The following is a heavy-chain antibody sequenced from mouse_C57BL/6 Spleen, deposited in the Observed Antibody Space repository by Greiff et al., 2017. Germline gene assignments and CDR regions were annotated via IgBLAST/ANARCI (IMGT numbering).Heavy chain of an antibody. CDR3: TRRGLYDGYYVPFYAMDY. Sequence: EVQLQQSGTVLARPGASVKMSCKTSGYTFTSYWMHWVKQRPGQGLEWIGAIYPGNSDTSYNQKFKGKAKLTAVTSASTAYMELSSLTNEASAVYYCTRRGLYDGYYVPFYAMDYWGQGTSGTVSS. CDR2: IYPGNSDT. J-gene: IGHJ4*01. D-gene: IGHD2-3*01. CDR1: GYTFTSYW. V-gene: IGHV1-5*01.